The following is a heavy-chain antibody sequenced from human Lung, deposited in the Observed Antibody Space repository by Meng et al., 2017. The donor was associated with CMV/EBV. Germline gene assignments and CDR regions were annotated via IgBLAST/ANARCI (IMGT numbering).Heavy chain of an antibody. J-gene: IGHJ4*02. CDR2: IWYDGSNK. CDR1: GFTFSSYG. CDR3: AKTAQFSSSNIDY. Sequence: LTCAASGFTFSSYGMHWVRQAPGKGLEWVAVIWYDGSNKYYTDSVKGRFTISRDNSKNTLYLQMNSLRAEDTAVYYCAKTAQFSSSNIDYWGQGTXVTVSS. V-gene: IGHV3-33*06. D-gene: IGHD6-6*01.